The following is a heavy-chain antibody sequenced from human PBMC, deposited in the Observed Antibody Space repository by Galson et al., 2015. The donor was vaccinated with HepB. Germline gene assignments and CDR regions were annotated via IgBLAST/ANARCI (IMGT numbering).Heavy chain of an antibody. J-gene: IGHJ4*02. CDR1: GDSVSSTRAA. V-gene: IGHV6-1*01. CDR2: TSYKSEWNT. Sequence: CAISGDSVSSTRAAWNWIRQSPSRGLEWLGRTSYKSEWNTDYAPSVDSRIIINADTSKNQFSLQLNSVTPEDTAVYYCARDHRWSFDYWGQGTLVTVSS. D-gene: IGHD4-23*01. CDR3: ARDHRWSFDY.